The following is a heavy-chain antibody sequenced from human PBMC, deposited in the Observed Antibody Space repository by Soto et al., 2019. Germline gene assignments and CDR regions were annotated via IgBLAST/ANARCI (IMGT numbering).Heavy chain of an antibody. CDR1: GGTFSSYA. CDR3: ARELFVATTSYSYYYYGMDL. CDR2: IIPIFGTA. V-gene: IGHV1-69*13. J-gene: IGHJ6*02. D-gene: IGHD5-12*01. Sequence: SVKVACKASGGTFSSYAISWVRQAPGQGLEWMGGIIPIFGTANYAQKFQGRVTITADESTSTAYMELSSLRSEDTAVYYCARELFVATTSYSYYYYGMDLRG.